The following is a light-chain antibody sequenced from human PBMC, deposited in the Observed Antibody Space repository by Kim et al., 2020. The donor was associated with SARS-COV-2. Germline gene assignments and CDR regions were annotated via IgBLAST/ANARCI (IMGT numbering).Light chain of an antibody. V-gene: IGLV3-1*01. CDR1: KLGDKY. CDR3: QAWDSSTAV. J-gene: IGLJ2*01. Sequence: SYELTQPPSVSVSPGQTASITCSGDKLGDKYACWYQQKPGQSPVLVIYQDSKRPSGIPKRFSGSNSGNTATLTISGTEAMDAADYYCQAWDSSTAVFGGG. CDR2: QDS.